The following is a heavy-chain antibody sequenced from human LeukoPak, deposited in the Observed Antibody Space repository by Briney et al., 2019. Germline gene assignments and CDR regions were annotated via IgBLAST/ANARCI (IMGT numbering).Heavy chain of an antibody. Sequence: ASETLSLTCTVSGGSISSSSYYWGWIRQPPGKGLEWIGSIYYSGSTNYNPSLKSRVTISVDTSKNQFSLKLSSVTAADTAVYYCARVLVVVVAATPDWYFDLWGRGTLVTVSS. J-gene: IGHJ2*01. V-gene: IGHV4-39*07. CDR2: IYYSGST. CDR3: ARVLVVVVAATPDWYFDL. CDR1: GGSISSSSYY. D-gene: IGHD2-15*01.